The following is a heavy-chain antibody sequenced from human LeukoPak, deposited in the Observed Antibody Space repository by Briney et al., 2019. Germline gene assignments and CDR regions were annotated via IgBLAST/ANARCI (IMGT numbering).Heavy chain of an antibody. CDR1: GFPFSPYW. CDR3: AKSDHGFWTGYKR. CDR2: ITASGDST. V-gene: IGHV3-23*01. J-gene: IGHJ4*02. Sequence: PGGSLRLSCVASGFPFSPYWMNWVRQAPGKGLEWVSAITASGDSTYYVDSVKGRFTISRDNSKNTLYLQMNSPRADDTAVYYCAKSDHGFWTGYKRWGQGTLVTVSS. D-gene: IGHD3/OR15-3a*01.